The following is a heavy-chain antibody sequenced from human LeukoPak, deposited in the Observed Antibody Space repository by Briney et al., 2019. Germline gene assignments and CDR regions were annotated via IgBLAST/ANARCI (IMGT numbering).Heavy chain of an antibody. CDR3: ARGLNPDLKGKQYCSSTSCYASTPKGYNWFDP. Sequence: SETLSLTCAVYGGSFSGYYWSWIRQPPGKGLEWIGGINHSGSTNYNPSLKSRVTISVDTSKNQFSLKLSSVTAADTAVYYCARGLNPDLKGKQYCSSTSCYASTPKGYNWFDPWGQGTLVTVSS. V-gene: IGHV4-34*01. D-gene: IGHD2-2*01. CDR1: GGSFSGYY. CDR2: INHSGST. J-gene: IGHJ5*02.